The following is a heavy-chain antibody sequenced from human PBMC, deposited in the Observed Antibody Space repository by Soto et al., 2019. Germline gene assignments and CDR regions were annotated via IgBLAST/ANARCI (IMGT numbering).Heavy chain of an antibody. CDR2: ISAYNGNT. D-gene: IGHD3-3*01. CDR1: GYTFTSYG. CDR3: ARSFSHKDAFDI. Sequence: ASVKVSCKASGYTFTSYGSSWVRQAPGQGLEWMGWISAYNGNTNYAQKLQGRVTMTTDTSTSTAYMELRSLRSDDTAVYYCARSFSHKDAFDICGQRTMLTVSS. J-gene: IGHJ3*02. V-gene: IGHV1-18*01.